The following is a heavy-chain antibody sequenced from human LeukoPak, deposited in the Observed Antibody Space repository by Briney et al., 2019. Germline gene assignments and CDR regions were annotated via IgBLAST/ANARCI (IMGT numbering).Heavy chain of an antibody. J-gene: IGHJ4*02. CDR3: ARGGAPGYSYGYPGDY. V-gene: IGHV3-13*01. CDR2: IGTAGDT. D-gene: IGHD5-18*01. CDR1: GFTFSSYD. Sequence: PGGSLRLSCADSGFTFSSYDMHWVRQATGKGLEWVSAIGTAGDTYYPGSVKGRFTISRENAKNSLYLQMNSLRAGDTAVYYCARGGAPGYSYGYPGDYWGQGTLVTVSS.